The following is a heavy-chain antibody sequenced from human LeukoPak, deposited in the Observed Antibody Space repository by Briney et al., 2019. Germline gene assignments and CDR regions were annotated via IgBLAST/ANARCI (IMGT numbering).Heavy chain of an antibody. V-gene: IGHV1-8*02. Sequence: ASVKVSCKASGYAFTSQDINWVRQAPGQGLEWMGWMNPNSGNGDYAQKFQGRVTITTDTSINTAYMELSGLRSDDTAVYYCARVYGEVDAFDIWGQGTMVTVSS. D-gene: IGHD2-2*01. CDR1: GYAFTSQD. J-gene: IGHJ3*02. CDR2: MNPNSGNG. CDR3: ARVYGEVDAFDI.